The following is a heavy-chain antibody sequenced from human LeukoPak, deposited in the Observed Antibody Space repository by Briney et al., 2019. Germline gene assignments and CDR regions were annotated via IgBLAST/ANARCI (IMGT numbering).Heavy chain of an antibody. D-gene: IGHD4-17*01. CDR1: GGTFSSYA. Sequence: GASVKVSCKASGGTFSSYAISWVRQAPGKGLEWMGGFDPEDGEAIYAQKFQGRVTMTEDTSTDTAYMELSSLRSEDTAVYYCATFGRYYGDAYYYYYYMDVWGKGTTVTVSS. CDR2: FDPEDGEA. J-gene: IGHJ6*03. V-gene: IGHV1-24*01. CDR3: ATFGRYYGDAYYYYYYMDV.